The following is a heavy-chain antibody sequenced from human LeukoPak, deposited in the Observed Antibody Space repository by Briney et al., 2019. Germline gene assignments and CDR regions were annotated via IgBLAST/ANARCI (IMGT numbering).Heavy chain of an antibody. V-gene: IGHV3-20*04. CDR1: GFTFDDYG. CDR2: INWNGGST. D-gene: IGHD2-2*02. Sequence: GGSLRLSCAASGFTFDDYGMSWVRQAPGKGLEWVSGINWNGGSTGYADSVKGRFTISRDNAKNSLYPQMNSLRAEDTALYYCARSPGYCSSTSCYTGYMDVWGKGTTVTVSS. J-gene: IGHJ6*03. CDR3: ARSPGYCSSTSCYTGYMDV.